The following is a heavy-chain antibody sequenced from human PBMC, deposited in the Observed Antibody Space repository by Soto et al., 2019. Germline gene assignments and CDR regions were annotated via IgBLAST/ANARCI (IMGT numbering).Heavy chain of an antibody. D-gene: IGHD6-13*01. Sequence: ASVKVSCKTSGYAFSGYRLSWVRQGPGQGLEWMGWISGYNGNTDYAQKFQGRVTMTTDTSTSTAYMELRSLRSDDTAVYYCARSIAAAVDFDYWG. CDR3: ARSIAAAVDFDY. CDR2: ISGYNGNT. J-gene: IGHJ4*01. V-gene: IGHV1-18*01. CDR1: GYAFSGYR.